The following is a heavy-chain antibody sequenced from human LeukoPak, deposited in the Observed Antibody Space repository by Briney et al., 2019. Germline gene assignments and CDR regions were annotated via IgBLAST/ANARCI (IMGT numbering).Heavy chain of an antibody. CDR3: ARDRWSWELLGTFDY. D-gene: IGHD1-26*01. J-gene: IGHJ4*02. V-gene: IGHV3-30-3*01. Sequence: GESLRLSCAASGFTFSSYAMHWVRQAPGKGLEWVAVISYDGSNKYYADSVKGRFTISRDNSKNTLYLQMNSLRAEDTAVYYCARDRWSWELLGTFDYWGQGTLVAVSS. CDR2: ISYDGSNK. CDR1: GFTFSSYA.